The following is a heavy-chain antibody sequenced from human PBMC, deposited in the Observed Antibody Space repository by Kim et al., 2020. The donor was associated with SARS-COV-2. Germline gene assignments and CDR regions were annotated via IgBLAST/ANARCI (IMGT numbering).Heavy chain of an antibody. CDR2: INSGGGT. V-gene: IGHV3-66*04. D-gene: IGHD3-9*01. CDR3: ARRYMSGFD. Sequence: GGSLRLSCAASGFTVSSNNLNWVRQTPGKGLEWVSVINSGGGTFYADSVKGRFTIFRDTSKNTLYLQMNSLRAEDTAVYYCARRYMSGFDWGRGTLVTVS. CDR1: GFTVSSNN. J-gene: IGHJ4*02.